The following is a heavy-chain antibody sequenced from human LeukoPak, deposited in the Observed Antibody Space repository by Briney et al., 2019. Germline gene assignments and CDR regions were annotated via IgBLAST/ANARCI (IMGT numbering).Heavy chain of an antibody. Sequence: SETLSLTCTVSGGSISSGYYYWGWIRQTPGKGLEWIEHLRHSGTTYYSPSLKSRVTMSVDTSKNQFSLKLRSVSAAETAVYFCARQTYNGAGTESTGYYGLAVWGQGITVTVSS. J-gene: IGHJ6*02. D-gene: IGHD3-10*01. CDR3: ARQTYNGAGTESTGYYGLAV. V-gene: IGHV4-39*01. CDR2: LRHSGTT. CDR1: GGSISSGYYY.